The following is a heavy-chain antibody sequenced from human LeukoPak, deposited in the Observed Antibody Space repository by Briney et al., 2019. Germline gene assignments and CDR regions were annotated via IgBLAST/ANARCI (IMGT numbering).Heavy chain of an antibody. Sequence: GGSLRLSCAASGFTFSSYAMSWVRQAPGKGLEWVSAISGSGGSTYYADSAKGRFTISRDNSKNTLYLQMNSLRAEDTAVYYCATAMRYLGVSMSSWGQGTLVTVSS. J-gene: IGHJ4*02. CDR2: ISGSGGST. CDR1: GFTFSSYA. V-gene: IGHV3-23*01. D-gene: IGHD2-8*01. CDR3: ATAMRYLGVSMSS.